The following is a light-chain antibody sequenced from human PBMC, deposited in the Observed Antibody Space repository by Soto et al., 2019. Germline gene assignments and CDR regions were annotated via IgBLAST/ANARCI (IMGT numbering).Light chain of an antibody. V-gene: IGKV1-5*01. Sequence: DIHMTQSPSTLSASVGDRVTITCRASQSVSYWLAWYQQKPGNAPKLLIHDASSLESGVPSRFRGGGSGQEFTLTIRGLQPDDCATYYCQQYGFSFGPGTQVEMK. J-gene: IGKJ3*01. CDR2: DAS. CDR3: QQYGFS. CDR1: QSVSYW.